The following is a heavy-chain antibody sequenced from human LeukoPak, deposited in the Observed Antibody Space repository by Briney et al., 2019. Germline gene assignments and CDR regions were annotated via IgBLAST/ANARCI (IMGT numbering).Heavy chain of an antibody. Sequence: GGSLRLSCAASGFTFNRYAMHWVRQAPGKGLEWVAVISYDGSYKYYADSVKGRSTISRDNSKNTLYLQMNSLTAEDTAVYYCARGPSGYHNTGGQGTLVTVSS. V-gene: IGHV3-30*04. J-gene: IGHJ4*02. CDR1: GFTFNRYA. D-gene: IGHD5-12*01. CDR2: ISYDGSYK. CDR3: ARGPSGYHNT.